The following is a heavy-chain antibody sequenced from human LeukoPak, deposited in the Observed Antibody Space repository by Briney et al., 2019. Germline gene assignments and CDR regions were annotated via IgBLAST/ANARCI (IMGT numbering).Heavy chain of an antibody. CDR3: AKDRPGGAAAGKKRYFDY. CDR2: ISYDGSNK. J-gene: IGHJ4*02. D-gene: IGHD6-13*01. V-gene: IGHV3-30*18. Sequence: GGSLRLSCAASGFTFSSYGMRWVRQAPGKGLEWVAVISYDGSNKYYADSVKGRFTISRDNSKNTLYLQMNSLRAEDTAVYYCAKDRPGGAAAGKKRYFDYWGQGTLVTVSS. CDR1: GFTFSSYG.